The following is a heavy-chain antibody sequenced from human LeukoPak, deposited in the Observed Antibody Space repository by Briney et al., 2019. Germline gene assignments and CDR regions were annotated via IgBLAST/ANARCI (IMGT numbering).Heavy chain of an antibody. J-gene: IGHJ4*02. Sequence: SETLSLTCAVYGGSFSGYYWSWIRQPPGKGLEWIGEINHSGSTNYNPSLKSRVTISVDTSKNQFSLKLSSVTAADTAVYYCARRGYSYGGRASRRTSFDYWGQGTLVTVSA. D-gene: IGHD5-18*01. CDR1: GGSFSGYY. CDR2: INHSGST. V-gene: IGHV4-34*01. CDR3: ARRGYSYGGRASRRTSFDY.